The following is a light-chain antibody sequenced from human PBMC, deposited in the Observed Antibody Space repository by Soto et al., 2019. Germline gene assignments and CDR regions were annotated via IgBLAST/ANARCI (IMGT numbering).Light chain of an antibody. J-gene: IGKJ2*01. V-gene: IGKV3-20*01. CDR3: QQYERPPFA. CDR1: QRLVNGY. Sequence: PGDRATLSCRASQRLVNGYLAWFQQKPGQAPRLLIYDASSRAAGVPDRVTGGGSGTDFTLTISGLEPDDFALYFCQQYERPPFAFGQGTKLEIK. CDR2: DAS.